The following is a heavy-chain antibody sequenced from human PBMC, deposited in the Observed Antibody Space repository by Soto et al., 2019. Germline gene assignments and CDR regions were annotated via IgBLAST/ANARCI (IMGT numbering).Heavy chain of an antibody. CDR2: VDSGGGDT. J-gene: IGHJ4*02. CDR1: GFIFSSYA. V-gene: IGHV3-23*05. CDR3: AKYSGSSSRLFDY. Sequence: GSLRLSCAASGFIFSSYAMSWDRQAPGKGLEWVSSVDSGGGDTYYVDSVKGRFTVSRDNSKNTLYLQMNSLRAEDTAVYYCAKYSGSSSRLFDYWGQGTLVTVSS. D-gene: IGHD6-6*01.